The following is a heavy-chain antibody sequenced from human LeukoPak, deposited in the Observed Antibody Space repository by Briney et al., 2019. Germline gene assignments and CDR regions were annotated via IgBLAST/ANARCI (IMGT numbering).Heavy chain of an antibody. CDR2: INHSGST. J-gene: IGHJ4*02. V-gene: IGHV4-34*01. CDR3: AMTLGYCSGGSCYGPGYFDY. CDR1: GGSFSGYY. D-gene: IGHD2-15*01. Sequence: SETLSLTCAVYGGSFSGYYWSWIRQPPGKGLEWIGEINHSGSTNYNPSLKSRVTISVDTSKNQFSLKLSSVTAADKAVYYCAMTLGYCSGGSCYGPGYFDYWGQGTLVTVSS.